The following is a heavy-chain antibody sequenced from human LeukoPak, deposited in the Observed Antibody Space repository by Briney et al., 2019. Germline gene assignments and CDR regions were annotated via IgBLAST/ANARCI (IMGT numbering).Heavy chain of an antibody. J-gene: IGHJ4*02. CDR2: ISGSGGST. Sequence: GGSLRLSCAASGFTFSSYAMSWVRQAPGKGLEWVSAISGSGGSTYYADSVKGRFTISRDNSKNTLYLQMNSLRAEDTAVYYCARGDMGYGSGSYYADWGQGTLVTVSS. D-gene: IGHD3-10*01. CDR1: GFTFSSYA. CDR3: ARGDMGYGSGSYYAD. V-gene: IGHV3-23*01.